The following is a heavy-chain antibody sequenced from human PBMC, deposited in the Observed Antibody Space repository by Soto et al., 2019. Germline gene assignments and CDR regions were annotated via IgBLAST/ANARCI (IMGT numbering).Heavy chain of an antibody. CDR3: ARGGLQHALDV. V-gene: IGHV3-74*03. D-gene: IGHD6-13*01. CDR1: GFTFSNYW. J-gene: IGHJ6*02. CDR2: VNNDGTDT. Sequence: EVQLVESGGGLVQPGGSLRLSCAASGFTFSNYWMYWVRQAPGKGLVWVSRVNNDGTDTTHADSVKGRFTISRDNAENTLYLQMSSQRAEDTAVYYCARGGLQHALDVWGQGSTVTVSS.